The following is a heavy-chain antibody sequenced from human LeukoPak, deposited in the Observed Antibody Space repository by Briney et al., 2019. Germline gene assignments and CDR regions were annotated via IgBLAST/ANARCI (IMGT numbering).Heavy chain of an antibody. CDR1: GGSISSYY. Sequence: PSQTLSLTCTVSGGSISSYYWSWIREPPGKGLEWIGHIYYSGSTHYNPYLKSRLTISVDKSKTQFSLKLSSVAAADTAVYYCARRGGGWFDYWGQGTLVTVSS. CDR2: IYYSGST. D-gene: IGHD2-15*01. CDR3: ARRGGGWFDY. V-gene: IGHV4-59*08. J-gene: IGHJ4*02.